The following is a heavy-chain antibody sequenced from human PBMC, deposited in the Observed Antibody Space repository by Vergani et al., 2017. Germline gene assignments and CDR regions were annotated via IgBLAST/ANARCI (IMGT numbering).Heavy chain of an antibody. J-gene: IGHJ4*02. CDR3: ARVFYSSSWYEMAPVSLNFDY. CDR2: IYPGDSDT. Sequence: EVQLVQSGAEVKKPGESLKISCKGSGYSFTSYWIGWVRQMPGKGLEWMGIIYPGDSDTRYSPSFQGQVTISADKSISTAYLQWSSLKASDTAMYYCARVFYSSSWYEMAPVSLNFDYWGQGTLVTVSS. V-gene: IGHV5-51*03. CDR1: GYSFTSYW. D-gene: IGHD6-13*01.